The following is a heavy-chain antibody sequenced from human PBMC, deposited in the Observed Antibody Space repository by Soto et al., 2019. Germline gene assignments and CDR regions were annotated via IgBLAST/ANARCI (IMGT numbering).Heavy chain of an antibody. CDR1: GYNFATYW. J-gene: IGHJ5*02. CDR3: ARHGFYGDYASNYFDP. D-gene: IGHD4-17*01. Sequence: PGESLKISCKASGYNFATYWIAWVRQMPGKGLEYMGIIYPGDSDARYSPSFQGQVTFSADKSISTAYLQWSSLTASDTAIYYCARHGFYGDYASNYFDPWGQGTVGTVSS. V-gene: IGHV5-51*01. CDR2: IYPGDSDA.